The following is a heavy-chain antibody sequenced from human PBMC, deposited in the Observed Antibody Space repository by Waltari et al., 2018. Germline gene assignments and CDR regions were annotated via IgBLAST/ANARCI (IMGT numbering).Heavy chain of an antibody. Sequence: QAQLVQSGAEVKKPGASVKISCKASGYTFNTYYMHWVRQTPGQGLEWMGIINPRDGSTDNAQKFQGRVTMTRDMSTATVYMELSSLGSEDTAVYYCAKDAFIVGATTMENWGQGTLVTVSA. J-gene: IGHJ4*02. CDR2: INPRDGST. CDR3: AKDAFIVGATTMEN. D-gene: IGHD1-26*01. V-gene: IGHV1-46*02. CDR1: GYTFNTYY.